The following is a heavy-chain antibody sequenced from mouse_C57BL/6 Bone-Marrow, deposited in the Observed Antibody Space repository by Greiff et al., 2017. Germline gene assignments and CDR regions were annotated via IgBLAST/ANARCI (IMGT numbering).Heavy chain of an antibody. V-gene: IGHV14-4*01. D-gene: IGHD1-1*01. CDR3: TTSLITTVDY. Sequence: DVKLQESGAELVRPGASVKLSCTASGFNIKDDYMHWVKQRPEQGLEWIGWIDPENGDTEYASKFQGKATITADTSSNTAYLQLSSLTSEDTAVYYCTTSLITTVDYWGQGTTLTVSS. CDR1: GFNIKDDY. CDR2: IDPENGDT. J-gene: IGHJ2*01.